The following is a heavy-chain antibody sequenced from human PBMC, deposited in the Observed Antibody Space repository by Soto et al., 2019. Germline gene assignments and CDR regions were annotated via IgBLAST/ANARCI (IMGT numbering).Heavy chain of an antibody. CDR2: IIPMFETA. D-gene: IGHD2-21*02. CDR3: ARTVVVSGIQYYYYYGLDV. Sequence: ASVKVSCKASGGTFSSYAISWVRQAPGQGLEWMGRIIPMFETANYAQKFQGRVTITADKSTSTAYMELRSLRSEDTAVYYCARTVVVSGIQYYYYYGLDVWGQGTTVTVSS. V-gene: IGHV1-69*06. CDR1: GGTFSSYA. J-gene: IGHJ6*02.